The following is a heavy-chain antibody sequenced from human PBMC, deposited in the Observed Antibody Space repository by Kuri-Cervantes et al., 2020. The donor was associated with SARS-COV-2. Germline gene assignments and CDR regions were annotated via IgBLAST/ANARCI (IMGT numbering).Heavy chain of an antibody. D-gene: IGHD3-10*01. CDR1: GFTFSTYW. CDR2: IKQDGSEE. CDR3: AKDRDYYGSGSYRLEMTGWFDP. J-gene: IGHJ5*02. V-gene: IGHV3-7*03. Sequence: GGSLRLSCAASGFTFSTYWMSWVRQAPGKGLEWVANIKQDGSEEYYVDSVKGRFTISRDNAKNSLYLQLNSLRAEDTAVYYCAKDRDYYGSGSYRLEMTGWFDPWGQGTLVTVSS.